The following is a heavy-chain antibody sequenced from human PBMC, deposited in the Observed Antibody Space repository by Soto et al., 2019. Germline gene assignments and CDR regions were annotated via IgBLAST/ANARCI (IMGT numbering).Heavy chain of an antibody. Sequence: SETLSLTCTVPGGSIHSGGSYWTWIRHHPGKGLEWFGNIYYSGTTHYNPSLEGRVFISLDTSRNQFSLKVTSVTAADSAVYYCASGRGYIWQNYFDLWALGILVTVYS. CDR3: ASGRGYIWQNYFDL. V-gene: IGHV4-31*03. CDR1: GGSIHSGGSY. J-gene: IGHJ5*02. D-gene: IGHD6-25*01. CDR2: IYYSGTT.